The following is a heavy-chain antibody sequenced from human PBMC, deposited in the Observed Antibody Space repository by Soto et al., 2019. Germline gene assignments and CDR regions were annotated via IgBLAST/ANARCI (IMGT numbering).Heavy chain of an antibody. Sequence: ASVKVSCKASGYTFTNYYIHWLRQAPGQGLEWLGILRPTTGNTQYAQRFQGRVTVTRDTSTNTVYMGLSSLRSEDTGVYYCARVSGSYSPFDYWGQGTLVTVSS. J-gene: IGHJ4*02. D-gene: IGHD1-26*01. CDR1: GYTFTNYY. CDR3: ARVSGSYSPFDY. CDR2: LRPTTGNT. V-gene: IGHV1-46*01.